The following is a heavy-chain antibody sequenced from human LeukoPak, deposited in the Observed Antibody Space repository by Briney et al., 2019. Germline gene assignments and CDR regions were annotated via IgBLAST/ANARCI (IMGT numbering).Heavy chain of an antibody. J-gene: IGHJ4*02. CDR1: GSPFRAKP. Sequence: GGPLRFPGAPSGSPFRAKPLSWAGQAPGKGREWASAISGSGGSTYYADSVKGRFTISRDNSKNTLYLQMNSLRAEDTAVYYCAKDTARPPFYYFDYWGQGTLVTVSS. V-gene: IGHV3-23*01. D-gene: IGHD2-21*02. CDR3: AKDTARPPFYYFDY. CDR2: ISGSGGST.